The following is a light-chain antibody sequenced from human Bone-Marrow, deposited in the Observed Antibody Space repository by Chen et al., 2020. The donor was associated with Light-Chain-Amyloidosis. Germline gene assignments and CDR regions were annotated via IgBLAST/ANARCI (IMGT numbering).Light chain of an antibody. Sequence: DIQMTQSPSSLSLSIGDRVTITCQASQDISHYLNWYQQKPGKAPKLLIYDASNLETGVPSRFSGSGFGTDFTFTISSLLPEDIATYYCQQYNNLPLTFGGGTKVEIK. CDR1: QDISHY. CDR3: QQYNNLPLT. CDR2: DAS. V-gene: IGKV1-33*01. J-gene: IGKJ4*01.